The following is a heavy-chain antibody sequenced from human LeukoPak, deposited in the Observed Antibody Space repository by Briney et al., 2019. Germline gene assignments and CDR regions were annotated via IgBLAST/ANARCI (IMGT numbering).Heavy chain of an antibody. D-gene: IGHD3-3*01. Sequence: PSETLSLTCTVSGGSISSYYWSWIRQPPGKGLEWIGYIYYTGSTNYNPSLESRVTISVDTSKNQFSLKLTSVTAADTAVYYCARVGITIFGVGPEYFQHWGQGTLVTVSS. CDR1: GGSISSYY. V-gene: IGHV4-59*01. J-gene: IGHJ1*01. CDR3: ARVGITIFGVGPEYFQH. CDR2: IYYTGST.